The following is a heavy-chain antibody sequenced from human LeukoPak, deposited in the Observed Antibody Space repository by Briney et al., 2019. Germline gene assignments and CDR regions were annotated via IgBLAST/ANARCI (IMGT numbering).Heavy chain of an antibody. J-gene: IGHJ5*02. V-gene: IGHV1-18*01. CDR1: GYTFTSYG. CDR3: ARDNHRSSWSWFDP. Sequence: ASVKVSCKASGYTFTSYGISWLRQAPGQGLEWMGWISAYNGNTKYAQEFQGRVTMTTDTSTSTAYVELRSLRSDDTAVYHCARDNHRSSWSWFDPWGQGTLVTVSS. CDR2: ISAYNGNT. D-gene: IGHD6-13*01.